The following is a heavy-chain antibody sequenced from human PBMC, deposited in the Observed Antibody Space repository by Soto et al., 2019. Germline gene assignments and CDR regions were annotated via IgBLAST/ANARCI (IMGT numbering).Heavy chain of an antibody. CDR3: AKIPTGSGSSKFDY. V-gene: IGHV3-23*01. D-gene: IGHD3-10*01. J-gene: IGHJ4*02. Sequence: HPGGSLRLSCAASGFTFRTYAMNWVRQAPGKGLEWTSAISGSGSFTHYADSVRGRFTISRDNSQNQLYLQMNNLRGDDTAMYYCAKIPTGSGSSKFDYWGQGIQVTVSS. CDR1: GFTFRTYA. CDR2: ISGSGSFT.